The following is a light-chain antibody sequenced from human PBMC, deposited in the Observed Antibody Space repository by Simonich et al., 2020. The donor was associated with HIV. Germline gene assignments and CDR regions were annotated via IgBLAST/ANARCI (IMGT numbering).Light chain of an antibody. J-gene: IGLJ3*02. CDR2: STN. Sequence: QTVVTQEPSFSVSPGGTVTLTCGLRSGSVSTSYYPSWYQQTPGQAPRTLIYSTNNRSSGVPDRFSGSILGNKAALTITGAQADDESHYYCVLYMGSGISVFGGGTKLTVL. V-gene: IGLV8-61*01. CDR1: SGSVSTSYY. CDR3: VLYMGSGISV.